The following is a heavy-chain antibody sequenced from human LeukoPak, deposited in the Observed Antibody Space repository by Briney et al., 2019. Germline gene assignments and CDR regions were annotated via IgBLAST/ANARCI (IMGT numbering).Heavy chain of an antibody. CDR3: ATLRTLGAPRPLDN. V-gene: IGHV4-39*01. D-gene: IGHD1-26*01. CDR2: IYYSGTT. CDR1: SGSIIDSNYY. Sequence: SETLSLTSTVSSGSIIDSNYYWDWVRQPPGEGLEWIAMIYYSGTTYYNPSLKSRVTISVDTSKNQFSLNLSSVTAADTAVYYCATLRTLGAPRPLDNWGQGTLVTVSS. J-gene: IGHJ4*02.